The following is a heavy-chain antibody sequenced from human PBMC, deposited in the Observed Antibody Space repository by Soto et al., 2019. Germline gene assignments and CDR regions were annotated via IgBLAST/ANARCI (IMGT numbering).Heavy chain of an antibody. CDR2: ISSGGTTI. J-gene: IGHJ3*02. V-gene: IGHV3-11*01. CDR3: ARDLQALLFPDVFDI. D-gene: IGHD3-10*02. Sequence: QVQLVESGGGLVKPGGSLRLSCAVSGFTFKDFCMGWIRQAPGKGLEWVSYISSGGTTIYYADSVKGRFTSSRDNAKNSLYLQMNSLIAEDTAVYYCARDLQALLFPDVFDIWGQGTMVTVSS. CDR1: GFTFKDFC.